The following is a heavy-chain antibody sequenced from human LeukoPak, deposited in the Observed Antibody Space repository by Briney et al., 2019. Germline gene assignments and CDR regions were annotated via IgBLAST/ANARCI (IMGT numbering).Heavy chain of an antibody. V-gene: IGHV4-34*01. J-gene: IGHJ4*02. Sequence: SETLSLTCAVYGGSFSGYYWSWIRQPPGKGLEWIGEINHSGSTNYNPSLKSRVTISVDTSKNQFSLKLSSVTAADTAVYFCASSPVGATDYWGQGTLVTVSS. CDR3: ASSPVGATDY. CDR2: INHSGST. D-gene: IGHD1-26*01. CDR1: GGSFSGYY.